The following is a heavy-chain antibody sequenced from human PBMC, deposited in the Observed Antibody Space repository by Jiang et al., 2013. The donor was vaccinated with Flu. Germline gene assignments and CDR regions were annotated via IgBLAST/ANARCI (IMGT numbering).Heavy chain of an antibody. J-gene: IGHJ4*02. CDR1: GFTFSSYA. Sequence: AASGFTFSSYAMHWVRQAPGKGLEWVAVISYDGSNKYYADSVKGRFTISRDNSKNTLYLQMNSLRAEDTAVYYCARDRATPGGSGFFFDYWGQGTLVTVSS. D-gene: IGHD3-22*01. CDR2: ISYDGSNK. CDR3: ARDRATPGGSGFFFDY. V-gene: IGHV3-30-3*01.